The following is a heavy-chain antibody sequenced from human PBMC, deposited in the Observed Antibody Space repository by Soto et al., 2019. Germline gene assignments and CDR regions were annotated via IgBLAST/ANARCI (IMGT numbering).Heavy chain of an antibody. CDR2: INPDGSRK. J-gene: IGHJ4*02. CDR3: ARAVGSGGAY. CDR1: GFTFSTYW. D-gene: IGHD3-3*01. Sequence: EVQLVESGGGLVQPGGSLRLSCAASGFTFSTYWMHWVRQAPGKGLEWLVNINPDGSRKFYLDSIKGRFVISRDNTKNSLYLQMDGLRADDTAVYFGARAVGSGGAYWGQGTLVTVSS. V-gene: IGHV3-7*01.